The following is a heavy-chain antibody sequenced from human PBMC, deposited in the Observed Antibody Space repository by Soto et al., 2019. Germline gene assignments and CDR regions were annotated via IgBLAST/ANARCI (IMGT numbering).Heavy chain of an antibody. CDR2: ISGSDDST. J-gene: IGHJ4*02. D-gene: IGHD3-22*01. V-gene: IGHV3-23*01. CDR3: AKDSSGYPGGYFDY. CDR1: GFTFSSYA. Sequence: GGSLRLSCAASGFTFSSYAMSWVLQAPGKGLEWVSVISGSDDSTYYADSVKGRFTISRDNSKNTLYLQMNSLRAEDTAVYYCAKDSSGYPGGYFDYWGQGTLVTVSS.